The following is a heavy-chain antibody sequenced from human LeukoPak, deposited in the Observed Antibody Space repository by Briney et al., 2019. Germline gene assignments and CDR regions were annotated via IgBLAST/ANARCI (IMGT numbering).Heavy chain of an antibody. CDR3: ARVKGNYYGSGSSGMDV. J-gene: IGHJ6*02. Sequence: GSLRLSCAASGFTFSSYAMSWIRQPPGKGLEWIGEINHSGSTNYNPPLKSRVTISVDTSKNQFSLKLSSVTAADTAVYYCARVKGNYYGSGSSGMDVWGQGTTVTVSS. CDR2: INHSGST. CDR1: GFTFSSYA. V-gene: IGHV4-34*01. D-gene: IGHD3-10*01.